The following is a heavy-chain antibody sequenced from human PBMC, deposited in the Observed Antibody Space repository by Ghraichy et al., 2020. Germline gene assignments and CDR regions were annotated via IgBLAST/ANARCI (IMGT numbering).Heavy chain of an antibody. CDR3: ARRGGSASGSYGAFDY. V-gene: IGHV4-39*07. D-gene: IGHD3-10*01. Sequence: SETLSLTCAVSGGSISSSTYYWGWIRQPPGKGLEWIGSIFYSGYTYYNASLKSRVSISVDTSKNQFSLKLSSVTAADTAVYYCARRGGSASGSYGAFDYWGQGTLVTVSS. CDR1: GGSISSSTYY. J-gene: IGHJ4*02. CDR2: IFYSGYT.